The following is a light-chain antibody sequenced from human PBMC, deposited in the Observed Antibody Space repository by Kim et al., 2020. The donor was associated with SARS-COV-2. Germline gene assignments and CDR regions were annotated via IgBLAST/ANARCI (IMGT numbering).Light chain of an antibody. CDR2: DAS. CDR3: LLSYSGARV. CDR1: TGADTSGPN. Sequence: GETVALPSGHLTGADTSGPNPYRIQQKPRRAPRTLIYDASNKHTWAPARFSGSLLGGKAALTLSGAQTEDEAEYYCLLSYSGARVFGTGTKVTVL. J-gene: IGLJ1*01. V-gene: IGLV7-46*01.